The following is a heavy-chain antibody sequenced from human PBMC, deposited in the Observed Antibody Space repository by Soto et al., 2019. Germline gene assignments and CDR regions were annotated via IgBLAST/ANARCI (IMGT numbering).Heavy chain of an antibody. V-gene: IGHV4-31*03. CDR3: ARDRGKADAFDI. J-gene: IGHJ3*02. Sequence: SETLSLTCTVSGASISRGGHYWSWIRQHPGKGLEWIGYIYYSGSTHYNPSLKSRVTISVDTSKNQFSLRLSSVTAADTAVYYCARDRGKADAFDIWGQGTMVPV. CDR1: GASISRGGHY. CDR2: IYYSGST. D-gene: IGHD3-10*01.